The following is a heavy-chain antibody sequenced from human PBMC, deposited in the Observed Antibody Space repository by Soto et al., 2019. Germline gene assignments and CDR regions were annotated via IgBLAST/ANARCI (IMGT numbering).Heavy chain of an antibody. D-gene: IGHD3-10*01. CDR3: ARPLITMVRGVLDY. CDR1: GFTFSSYG. Sequence: HPGGSLRLSCAASGFTFSSYGMHWVRQAPGKGLEWVAVIWYDGSNKYYADSVKGRFTISRDNSKNTLYLQMNSLRAEDTAVYYCARPLITMVRGVLDYWGQGTLVTVSS. J-gene: IGHJ4*02. V-gene: IGHV3-33*01. CDR2: IWYDGSNK.